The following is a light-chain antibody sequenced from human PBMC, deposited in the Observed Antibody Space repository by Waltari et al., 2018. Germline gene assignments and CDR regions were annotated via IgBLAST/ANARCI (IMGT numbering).Light chain of an antibody. CDR1: NIGTYS. V-gene: IGLV3-21*04. Sequence: SYVVTQPPSVSVAPGETATITCGGDNIGTYSVHWYQPKAGQAPVLVIFYDRDRPSGSPGRFAGANSGNTATLTISRVEAGDEARYYCHVWHPHVDPGVFGTGTEVTVL. J-gene: IGLJ1*01. CDR2: YDR. CDR3: HVWHPHVDPGV.